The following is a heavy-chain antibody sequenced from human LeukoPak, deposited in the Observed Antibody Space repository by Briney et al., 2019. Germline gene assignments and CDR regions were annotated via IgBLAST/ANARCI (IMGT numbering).Heavy chain of an antibody. CDR1: GASISSYY. V-gene: IGHV4-4*07. Sequence: PSETLSLTCTVSGASISSYYWSWIRQPAGKGLEWIGRIHTSGSTNYNPSLKSRVTISVDTSKNQFSLKLSSVTAADTAVYYCARISIVVVPAAQGNWFDPWGQGTLVTVSS. CDR2: IHTSGST. D-gene: IGHD2-2*01. CDR3: ARISIVVVPAAQGNWFDP. J-gene: IGHJ5*02.